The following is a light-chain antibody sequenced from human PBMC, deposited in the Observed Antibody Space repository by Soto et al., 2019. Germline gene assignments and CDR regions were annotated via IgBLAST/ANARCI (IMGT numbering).Light chain of an antibody. V-gene: IGKV3-11*01. CDR2: DAS. Sequence: VLTQSPATLSLSPGERATLSCRASQSVSNYLAWYQHKPGQAPRLLIYDASNRATGIPARFSGSGSGTDFTLTISSLEPEDFAVYYCQQRTDWPLFGPGTKVDIK. CDR3: QQRTDWPL. J-gene: IGKJ3*01. CDR1: QSVSNY.